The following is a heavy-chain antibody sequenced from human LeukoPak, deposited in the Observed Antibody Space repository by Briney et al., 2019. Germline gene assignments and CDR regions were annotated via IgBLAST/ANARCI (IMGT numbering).Heavy chain of an antibody. CDR3: ARVSYYDSSGSPDY. Sequence: SQTLSLTCTVSGGSISSDGYYWSWIRQHPGKGLEWIGYIYYSGSTYYNPSLKSRVTISVDTSKNQFSLKLSSVTAADTAVYYCARVSYYDSSGSPDYWGQGTLVTVSS. J-gene: IGHJ4*02. CDR2: IYYSGST. V-gene: IGHV4-31*03. D-gene: IGHD3-22*01. CDR1: GGSISSDGYY.